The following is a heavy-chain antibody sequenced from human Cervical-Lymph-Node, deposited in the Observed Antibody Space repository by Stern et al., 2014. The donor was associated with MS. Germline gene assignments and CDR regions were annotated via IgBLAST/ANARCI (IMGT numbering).Heavy chain of an antibody. J-gene: IGHJ5*02. V-gene: IGHV3-74*01. CDR3: ARDGAGRASP. D-gene: IGHD3-10*01. CDR2: IDDYGSIK. CDR1: GFTLRTYW. Sequence: EVQLVESGGGLVQPGESLRLSCVASGFTLRTYWMHWVRQVPGQGLMWVSRIDDYGSIKDHAASVKGRFNISRDNAQNTLYLQMARLRVEDTAIYYCARDGAGRASPWGQGTLVTVSS.